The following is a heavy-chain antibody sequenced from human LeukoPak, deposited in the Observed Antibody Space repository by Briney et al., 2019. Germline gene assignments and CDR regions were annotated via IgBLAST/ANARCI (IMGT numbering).Heavy chain of an antibody. J-gene: IGHJ4*02. CDR2: ISSTSSYI. CDR1: GFTLSSYS. V-gene: IGHV3-21*01. D-gene: IGHD6-19*01. CDR3: AREVAVAFDS. Sequence: TGGSLRLXCAASGFTLSSYSMNWVRQAPGKGLEWVSSISSTSSYIYYADSVKGRFTISRDNAKNSLYLQMNSLRAEDTAVYYCAREVAVAFDSWGPGTLVTVSS.